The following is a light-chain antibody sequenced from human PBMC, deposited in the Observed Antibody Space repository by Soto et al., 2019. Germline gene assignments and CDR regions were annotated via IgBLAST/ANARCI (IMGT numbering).Light chain of an antibody. J-gene: IGKJ1*01. CDR2: DAS. CDR1: QSVSSY. CDR3: QQRRYWPVT. V-gene: IGKV3-11*01. Sequence: EIVWTQSPAILSMSPGERATLSCRASQSVSSYFAWYQQKPGQAPRLLIYDASTRATGVPARFSGSGSGTDFTLTISSLEPEDFAVYYCQQRRYWPVTFGQGTKVEIK.